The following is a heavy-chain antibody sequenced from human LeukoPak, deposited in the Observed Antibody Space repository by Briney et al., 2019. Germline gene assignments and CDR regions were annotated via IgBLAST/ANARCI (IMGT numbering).Heavy chain of an antibody. D-gene: IGHD2-15*01. Sequence: PSETLSLTCTVSGVSISRYYWSWIRQPPGKGLEWIGYIYYTGNTNYNPSLKSRVTISEDTSKNQVSLELSSVTAADTAVYYCVRHSRVVAFDYWGQGNLVTVSS. CDR3: VRHSRVVAFDY. CDR2: IYYTGNT. CDR1: GVSISRYY. J-gene: IGHJ4*02. V-gene: IGHV4-59*08.